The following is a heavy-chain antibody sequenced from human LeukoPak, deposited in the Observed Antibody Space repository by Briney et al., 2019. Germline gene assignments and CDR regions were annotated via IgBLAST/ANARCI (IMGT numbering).Heavy chain of an antibody. CDR2: MNPNSGNT. D-gene: IGHD2-15*01. CDR1: GYTFTSYD. CDR3: ARVARCSGGSCLFR. Sequence: ASVKVSCKASGYTFTSYDINWVRQATGQGLEWMGWMNPNSGNTGYAQKFQGRVTMTRNTSISTAYTELSSLRSEDTAVYYCARVARCSGGSCLFRWGQGTLVTVSS. V-gene: IGHV1-8*01. J-gene: IGHJ4*02.